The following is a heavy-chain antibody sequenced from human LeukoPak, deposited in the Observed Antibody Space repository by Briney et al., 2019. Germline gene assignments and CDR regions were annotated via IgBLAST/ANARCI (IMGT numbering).Heavy chain of an antibody. CDR2: IIPIFGTA. CDR3: ALRRYCSGGSCYSGNY. J-gene: IGHJ4*02. Sequence: SVKVSCKASGGTFSIYAISWVRQAPGQGHEWMGGIIPIFGTANYAQKFQGRVTITADESTSTAYTELSSLRSEDTAVYYCALRRYCSGGSCYSGNYWGQGTLVTASS. CDR1: GGTFSIYA. V-gene: IGHV1-69*01. D-gene: IGHD2-15*01.